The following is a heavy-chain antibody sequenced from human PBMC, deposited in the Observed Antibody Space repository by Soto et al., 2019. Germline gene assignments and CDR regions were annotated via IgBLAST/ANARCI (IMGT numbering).Heavy chain of an antibody. CDR1: GFTFSSYW. J-gene: IGHJ3*02. Sequence: EVQLVESGGGLVQPGGSLRLSCVDSGFTFSSYWMHWVRQAPGKGLVWVSRMSSDGSRTNYADSVKGRFTISRDNAKNTLYLQMNSLRAEETAVYYCARGVRGAYGLDIRGQGTMVTVSS. D-gene: IGHD2-21*01. V-gene: IGHV3-74*01. CDR2: MSSDGSRT. CDR3: ARGVRGAYGLDI.